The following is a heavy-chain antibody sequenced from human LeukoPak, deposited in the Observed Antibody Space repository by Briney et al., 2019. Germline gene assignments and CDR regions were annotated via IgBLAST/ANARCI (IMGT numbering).Heavy chain of an antibody. Sequence: PSETLSLTCTVSGGSISSGDYYWRWIRQHPGKGLEWIGYIYYSGSTYYNPSLKSRATISLDTSKKQFSLKLSSVTAADTAVYYCARAYLELRAAYYYGMDVWGQGTTVTVSS. CDR2: IYYSGST. CDR3: ARAYLELRAAYYYGMDV. CDR1: GGSISSGDYY. V-gene: IGHV4-31*03. J-gene: IGHJ6*02. D-gene: IGHD1-7*01.